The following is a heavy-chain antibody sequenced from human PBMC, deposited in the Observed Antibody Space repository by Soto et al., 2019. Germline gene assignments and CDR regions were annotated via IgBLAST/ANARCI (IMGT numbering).Heavy chain of an antibody. CDR2: IIPIFGTA. Sequence: SVKVSCKASGGTFSSYAISWVRQAPGQGLEWMGGIIPIFGTANYAQKFQGRVTITADESTSTAYMELSSLRSEDTAVYYCASGTYYDFWSGYQNWFDPWGQGTLVTVSS. CDR1: GGTFSSYA. V-gene: IGHV1-69*13. CDR3: ASGTYYDFWSGYQNWFDP. D-gene: IGHD3-3*01. J-gene: IGHJ5*02.